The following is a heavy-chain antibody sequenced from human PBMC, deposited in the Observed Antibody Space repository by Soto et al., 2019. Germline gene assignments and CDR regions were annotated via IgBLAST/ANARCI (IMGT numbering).Heavy chain of an antibody. V-gene: IGHV3-30*18. CDR2: ISHDGSNK. D-gene: IGHD6-19*01. Sequence: GSLRLSCAASGFTFSSYGMHWVRQAPGKGLEWVAVISHDGSNKYYADSVKGRFTISRDNSKNTLYLQMNSLRAEDTAVYYCAKDRGYSSGRLTDYWGQGTLVTVSS. J-gene: IGHJ4*02. CDR1: GFTFSSYG. CDR3: AKDRGYSSGRLTDY.